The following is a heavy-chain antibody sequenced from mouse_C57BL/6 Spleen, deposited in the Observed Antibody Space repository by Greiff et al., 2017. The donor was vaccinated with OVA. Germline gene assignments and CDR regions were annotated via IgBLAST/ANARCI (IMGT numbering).Heavy chain of an antibody. CDR1: GFSLTSYG. CDR3: ARSTVAGNFDY. V-gene: IGHV2-6*01. D-gene: IGHD1-1*01. CDR2: IWGVGST. Sequence: VQLQQSGPGLVAPSQSLSITCTVSGFSLTSYGVDWVRQSPGKGLEWLGVIWGVGSTNYNSALKSRLSISKDNSKSQVFLKMNSLQTDDTAMYYCARSTVAGNFDYWGQGTTLTVSS. J-gene: IGHJ2*01.